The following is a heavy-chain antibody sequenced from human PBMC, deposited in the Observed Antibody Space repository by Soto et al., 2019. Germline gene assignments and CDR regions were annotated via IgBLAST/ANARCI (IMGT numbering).Heavy chain of an antibody. Sequence: GESLKISCEGSGFSFSKYKIGWVRQMPGKGLEWMGIINPGDSDTRYSPSFQGHVTISADKSISTAYLQWSSLKASDTAMYYCASTMTTFYYYYYGMDVWGQGTTVTVSS. CDR3: ASTMTTFYYYYYGMDV. CDR2: INPGDSDT. CDR1: GFSFSKYK. J-gene: IGHJ6*02. V-gene: IGHV5-51*01. D-gene: IGHD3-16*01.